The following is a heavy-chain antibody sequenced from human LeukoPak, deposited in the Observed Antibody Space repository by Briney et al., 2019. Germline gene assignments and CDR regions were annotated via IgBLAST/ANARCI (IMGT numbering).Heavy chain of an antibody. CDR1: GFTFSSYA. J-gene: IGHJ4*02. Sequence: WVSLRLSCAASGFTFSSYAMSWVRQAPGKGLKWVSVLSGSGGSTYSAESVKGRFTISRDNSKNTLYLQMNSLRVEDTAVYYCAKGPRASGSTYFDYWGQGTLVTLSA. D-gene: IGHD6-19*01. CDR2: LSGSGGST. CDR3: AKGPRASGSTYFDY. V-gene: IGHV3-23*01.